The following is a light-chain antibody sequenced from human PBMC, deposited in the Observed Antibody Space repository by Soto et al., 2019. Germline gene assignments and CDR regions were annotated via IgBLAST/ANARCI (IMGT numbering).Light chain of an antibody. J-gene: IGLJ1*01. CDR1: SSNIGNNY. Sequence: QSALTQPPSVSGAPGQSVTISCSGSSSNIGNNYVSWYQQLPGTAPKLLIYDNNKRPSGIPDRFSGSKSGTSATLGITGLQTGDEADYYCGTWDSSLSAYVFGTGTKVTVL. V-gene: IGLV1-51*01. CDR2: DNN. CDR3: GTWDSSLSAYV.